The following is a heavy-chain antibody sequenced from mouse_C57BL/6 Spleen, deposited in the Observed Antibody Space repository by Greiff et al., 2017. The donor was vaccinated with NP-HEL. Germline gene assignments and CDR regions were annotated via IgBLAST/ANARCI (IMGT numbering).Heavy chain of an antibody. CDR1: GYTFTSYW. Sequence: VQLQESGAELVMPGASVKLSCKASGYTFTSYWMHWVKQRPGQGLEWIGEIDPSDSYTNYNQKFKGKSTLTVDKSSSTAYMQLSSLTSEDSAVYYCARGRGTSYAMDYWGQGTSVTVSS. V-gene: IGHV1-69*01. CDR3: ARGRGTSYAMDY. J-gene: IGHJ4*01. CDR2: IDPSDSYT. D-gene: IGHD3-3*01.